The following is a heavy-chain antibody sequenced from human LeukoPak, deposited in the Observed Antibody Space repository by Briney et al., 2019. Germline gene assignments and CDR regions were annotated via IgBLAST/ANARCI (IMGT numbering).Heavy chain of an antibody. Sequence: GGSLRLSCAASGFTFSSYSMNWVRQAPGKGLEWVSSINGRGGSTYYADSVKGRFTISRDNAKSSLYLQMNSLRAEDTAVYYCARMGGLRSPAGYWGQGTLVTVSS. V-gene: IGHV3-21*06. CDR2: INGRGGST. D-gene: IGHD5-12*01. CDR3: ARMGGLRSPAGY. J-gene: IGHJ4*02. CDR1: GFTFSSYS.